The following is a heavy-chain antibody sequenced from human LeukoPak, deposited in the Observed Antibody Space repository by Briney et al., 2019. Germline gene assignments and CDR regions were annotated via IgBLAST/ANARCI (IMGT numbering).Heavy chain of an antibody. V-gene: IGHV6-1*01. CDR1: GGTVSRNSAA. J-gene: IGHJ4*02. CDR3: ASQVFSSGFDY. Sequence: SPTLSLTRSLSGGTVSRNSAAWESLRQSPSRGPEWVGRTYYRSKLYNDYAVSVKSRITINPDTSKNQFSLQLNSVTPEDTAVYYCASQVFSSGFDYWGQGTLVTVSS. D-gene: IGHD6-19*01. CDR2: TYYRSKLYN.